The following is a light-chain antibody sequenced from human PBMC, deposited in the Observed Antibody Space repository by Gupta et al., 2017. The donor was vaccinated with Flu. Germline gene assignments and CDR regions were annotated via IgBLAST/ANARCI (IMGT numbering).Light chain of an antibody. CDR1: QSILYTSNNKSY. CDR3: QQYYGTPYS. V-gene: IGKV4-1*01. CDR2: WAS. Sequence: DIVMTQSPDSLSVSLVERATTNCKSSQSILYTSNNKSYLAWYQQKPGQPPKLLIYWASTRESGVPDRFSGSGSGTDFTLTISSLQAEDVAVYYCQQYYGTPYSFGQGTKLEIK. J-gene: IGKJ2*03.